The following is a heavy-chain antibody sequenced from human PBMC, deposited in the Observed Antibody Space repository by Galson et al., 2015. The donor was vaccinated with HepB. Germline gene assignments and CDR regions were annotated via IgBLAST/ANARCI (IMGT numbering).Heavy chain of an antibody. D-gene: IGHD1-1*01. CDR1: AYNFSFYW. CDR3: ARQGPPTTNDAFDI. CDR2: IDPSDSYV. J-gene: IGHJ3*02. Sequence: QSGAEVKKPGESLKVSCTGSAYNFSFYWITWVRQMPGKGLEWMGRIDPSDSYVDYSPSFQGHVTTSADKSIDTAFLQWSSLKASDTAIYYCARQGPPTTNDAFDIWGQGTMVTVYS. V-gene: IGHV5-10-1*01.